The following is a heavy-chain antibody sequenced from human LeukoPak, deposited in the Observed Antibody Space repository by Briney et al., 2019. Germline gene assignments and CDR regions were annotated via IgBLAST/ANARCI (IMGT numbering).Heavy chain of an antibody. J-gene: IGHJ3*01. CDR2: ITSGGAP. CDR1: GFTFSNYA. Sequence: GGSLRLSCAASGFTFSNYAVMWVRQAPGQGLECVSAITSGGAPRYAGSVKGRFTISRDNSKNTLYLQMNSLRAEDTAQYFCARDPNGDYIGAFEFWGRGTVVTVSS. V-gene: IGHV3-23*01. D-gene: IGHD4-17*01. CDR3: ARDPNGDYIGAFEF.